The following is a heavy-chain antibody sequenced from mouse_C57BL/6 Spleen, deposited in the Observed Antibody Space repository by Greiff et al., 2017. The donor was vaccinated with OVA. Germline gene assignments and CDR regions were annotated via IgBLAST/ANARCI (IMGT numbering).Heavy chain of an antibody. Sequence: VQLQESGAELVRPGASVKLSCKASGYTFTDYYINWVKQRPGQGLEWIARIYPGSGNTYYNEKFKGKATLTAEKSSSTAYMQLSSLTSEDSAVYFCARSMVTPFDYWGQGTTLTVSS. D-gene: IGHD2-2*01. J-gene: IGHJ2*01. CDR3: ARSMVTPFDY. CDR1: GYTFTDYY. V-gene: IGHV1-76*01. CDR2: IYPGSGNT.